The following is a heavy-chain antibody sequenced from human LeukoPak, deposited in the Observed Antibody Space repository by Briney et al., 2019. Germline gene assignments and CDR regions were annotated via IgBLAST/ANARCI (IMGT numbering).Heavy chain of an antibody. CDR2: IIPISGTT. Sequence: ASVKVSCKASGGTFTSYAVSWVRQAPGQGLEWMGGIIPISGTTNYAQTFQDRVTITADDPPRTVYLELSSLRSEDTAVYYCGKVESAYCSGVNCFFTWFDTWGQGTLVTVSS. J-gene: IGHJ5*02. CDR3: GKVESAYCSGVNCFFTWFDT. V-gene: IGHV1-69*13. D-gene: IGHD2-15*01. CDR1: GGTFTSYA.